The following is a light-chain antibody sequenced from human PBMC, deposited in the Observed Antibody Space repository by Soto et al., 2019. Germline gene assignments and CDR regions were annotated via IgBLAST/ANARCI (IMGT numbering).Light chain of an antibody. J-gene: IGKJ5*01. CDR1: QRVXSN. Sequence: DMVLTQCPGTLSLSPGERATLSCRASQRVXSNLAWYQKKPGQSPRVLISGASTRANGIPARFSGSGSGKEFTLTISSLQSEDFAVYYCQQYNNWPPITFGQGTRLEIK. CDR2: GAS. V-gene: IGKV3-15*01. CDR3: QQYNNWPPIT.